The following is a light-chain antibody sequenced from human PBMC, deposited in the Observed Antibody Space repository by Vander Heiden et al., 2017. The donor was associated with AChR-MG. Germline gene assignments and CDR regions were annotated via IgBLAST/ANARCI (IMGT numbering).Light chain of an antibody. CDR1: QGISNY. J-gene: IGKJ3*01. V-gene: IGKV1-27*01. CDR3: QKYNSAPCT. CDR2: AAS. Sequence: DIQMTQSPSSLSASVGDRVTITSRASQGISNYLAWYQQKPGKVPKLLIYAASTLQSGVPARFSGSGSGTDFTLTISSLQPEDVATYYCQKYNSAPCTFGPGTKVDIK.